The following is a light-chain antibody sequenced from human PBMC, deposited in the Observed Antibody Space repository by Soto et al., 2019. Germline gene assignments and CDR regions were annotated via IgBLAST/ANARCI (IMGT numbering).Light chain of an antibody. Sequence: DIVMTQSPLSLPVTPGEPASISCRSSQSLLHSNGYNYLDWYLQKPGQSPQLLIYDASKRATGIPARFSGSGSGTDSTLTISSLEPEDFAVYYCQRRANWPPWTFGQGTKVDIK. CDR2: DAS. V-gene: IGKV2-28*01. J-gene: IGKJ1*01. CDR3: QRRANWPPWT. CDR1: QSLLHSNGYNY.